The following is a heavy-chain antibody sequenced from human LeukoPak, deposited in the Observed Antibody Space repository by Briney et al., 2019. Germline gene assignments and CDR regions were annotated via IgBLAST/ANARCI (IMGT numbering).Heavy chain of an antibody. CDR1: GVSFSGYY. CDR2: INHSGST. D-gene: IGHD3-16*02. CDR3: ARGPPRLWGSYRRFFDY. J-gene: IGHJ4*02. V-gene: IGHV4-34*01. Sequence: SETLSLTCAVYGVSFSGYYWSWIRQPPGKGLEWIGEINHSGSTNYNPSLKSRVTISVDTSKNQFSLKLSSVTAADTAVYYCARGPPRLWGSYRRFFDYWGQGTLVTVSS.